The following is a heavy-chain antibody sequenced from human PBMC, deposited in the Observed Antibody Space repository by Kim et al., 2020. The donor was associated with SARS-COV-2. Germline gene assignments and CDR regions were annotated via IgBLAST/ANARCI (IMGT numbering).Heavy chain of an antibody. CDR3: AKAGGVAVAGVGAPFYY. CDR1: GFTFDDYA. Sequence: GRSLRLSCAASGFTFDDYAMHWVRQAPGKGLEWVSGISWNSGSIGYADSVKGRFTISRDNAKNSLYLQMNSLRAEDTALYYCAKAGGVAVAGVGAPFYYWGQGTLVTVSS. V-gene: IGHV3-9*01. D-gene: IGHD6-19*01. J-gene: IGHJ4*02. CDR2: ISWNSGSI.